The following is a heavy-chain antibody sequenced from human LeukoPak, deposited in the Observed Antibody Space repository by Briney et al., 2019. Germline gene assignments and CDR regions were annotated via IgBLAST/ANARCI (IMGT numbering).Heavy chain of an antibody. V-gene: IGHV1-8*01. D-gene: IGHD6-6*01. CDR1: GYTFTSYD. Sequence: ATVKVSCKASGYTFTSYDINWVRQATGQELEWMGWMNPNSGSTGYAQKFQGRVTMTRNTSISTAYMELSSLRSEDTAVYYCARANRGIAAPRSYYYYMDVWGKGTTVTVSS. J-gene: IGHJ6*03. CDR2: MNPNSGST. CDR3: ARANRGIAAPRSYYYYMDV.